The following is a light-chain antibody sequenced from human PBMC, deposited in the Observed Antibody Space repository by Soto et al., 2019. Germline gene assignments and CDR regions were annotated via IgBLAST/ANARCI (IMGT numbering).Light chain of an antibody. CDR1: QSVSNY. CDR2: DAS. Sequence: EIVLTQSPATLSLSPVERATLSCRASQSVSNYLAWYQQKPGQAPRLLIYDASNRATGIPARFSGSGSGTDFTLTISSLEPEDFAVYYCQKYGSSPWKCGQGNKGDIK. V-gene: IGKV3-11*01. J-gene: IGKJ1*01. CDR3: QKYGSSPWK.